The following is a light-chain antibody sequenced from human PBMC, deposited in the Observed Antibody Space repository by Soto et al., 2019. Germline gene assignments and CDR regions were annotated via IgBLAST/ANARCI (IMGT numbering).Light chain of an antibody. CDR2: GSS. CDR3: QLHNNWPPWT. CDR1: QSVSSK. J-gene: IGKJ1*01. Sequence: ETVMTQSPATLSVSPGDRATLSCRASQSVSSKLAWYQQKPGQAPRLLIYGSSTRCTGIPARFSGSGSETEFTLPIRRLQSEDVAVYYWQLHNNWPPWTFGQGTKVEIK. V-gene: IGKV3-15*01.